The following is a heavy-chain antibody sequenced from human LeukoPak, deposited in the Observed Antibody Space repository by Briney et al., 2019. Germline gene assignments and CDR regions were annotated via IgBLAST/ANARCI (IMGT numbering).Heavy chain of an antibody. J-gene: IGHJ6*03. V-gene: IGHV4-4*07. CDR3: ARVGGSYYYYYYMDV. CDR2: IYTSGST. CDR1: GGSISSYY. Sequence: SETLSLTCTVSGGSISSYYWSWLRQPARKGLEWVGRIYTSGSTNYNLSLKSRVTMSVDTSKNQFSLKLSSVTAADTAVYYCARVGGSYYYYYYMDVWGKGTTVTVSS. D-gene: IGHD1-26*01.